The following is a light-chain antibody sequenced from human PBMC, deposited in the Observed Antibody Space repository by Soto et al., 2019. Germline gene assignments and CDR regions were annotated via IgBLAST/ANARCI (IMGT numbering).Light chain of an antibody. CDR3: QQTYTTPRT. V-gene: IGKV1-39*01. CDR1: QTASNY. J-gene: IGKJ1*01. Sequence: DTQMTQSPSYLSASVGDRISITCRASQTASNYVNWYQQKPGKAPTLLISATSTLQIGVPSRFRGSGSGTDFTLTITSLQPEDFATYYCQQTYTTPRTFGQGTKVAIK. CDR2: ATS.